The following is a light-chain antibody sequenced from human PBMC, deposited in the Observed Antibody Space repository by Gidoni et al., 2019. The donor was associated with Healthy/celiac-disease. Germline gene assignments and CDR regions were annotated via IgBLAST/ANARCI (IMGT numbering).Light chain of an antibody. Sequence: IQMNQAPSTLSASVGDRVTITCRASHSISSWLAWYQQKPGNAPKLLIYKASSLESGVPSRFSGSGSGTEFTLTISSLQPDDVATYYCQQYNSYSRTFGQGTKVEIK. J-gene: IGKJ1*01. CDR1: HSISSW. V-gene: IGKV1-5*03. CDR3: QQYNSYSRT. CDR2: KAS.